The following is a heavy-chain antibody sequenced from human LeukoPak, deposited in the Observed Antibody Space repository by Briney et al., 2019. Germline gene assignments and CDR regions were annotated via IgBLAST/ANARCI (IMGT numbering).Heavy chain of an antibody. D-gene: IGHD1-26*01. CDR3: ARGDSGSYRFDY. Sequence: PGRSLRLSCAASGFTFSSYGMHWVRQAPGKGLEWVAVIWYDGSNKYYADSVKGRYTISRDNAKNTVYLQMNSLRAEDTAVYYCARGDSGSYRFDYWGQGTLVTVSS. CDR2: IWYDGSNK. J-gene: IGHJ4*02. CDR1: GFTFSSYG. V-gene: IGHV3-33*01.